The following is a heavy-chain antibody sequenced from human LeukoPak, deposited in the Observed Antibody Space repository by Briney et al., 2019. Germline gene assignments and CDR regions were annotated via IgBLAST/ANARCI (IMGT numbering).Heavy chain of an antibody. CDR1: GGSISSSSYY. J-gene: IGHJ6*02. D-gene: IGHD3-10*01. CDR2: IYYSGST. V-gene: IGHV4-30-4*08. Sequence: SETLSLTCTVSGGSISSSSYYWGWIRQPPGKGLEWIGYIYYSGSTYYNPSLKSRVTISVDTSRTQFSLKLSSVTAADTAVYYCARGVVRGGQYYYGMDVWGQGTTVTVSS. CDR3: ARGVVRGGQYYYGMDV.